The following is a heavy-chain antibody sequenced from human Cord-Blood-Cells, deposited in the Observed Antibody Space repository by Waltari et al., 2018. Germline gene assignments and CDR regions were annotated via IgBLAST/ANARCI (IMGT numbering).Heavy chain of an antibody. Sequence: QVQLQQWGAGLLKPSEPLSLTCAVSGGSFSGSSWSWSRQPPGKGLEWIGEINHSGSTNYNPSLKSRVTISVDTSKNQFSLKLSSVTAADTAVYYCASPVGATSYYYGMDVWGQGTTVTVSS. CDR2: INHSGST. D-gene: IGHD1-26*01. J-gene: IGHJ6*02. CDR1: GGSFSGSS. CDR3: ASPVGATSYYYGMDV. V-gene: IGHV4-34*01.